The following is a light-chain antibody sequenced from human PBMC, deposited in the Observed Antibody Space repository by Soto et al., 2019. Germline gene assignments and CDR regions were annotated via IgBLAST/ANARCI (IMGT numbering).Light chain of an antibody. Sequence: DIQMSQFPSTLCPSVGDRVTMTGRASQSISSWLTWYQQKPGKAPMLLISDASRLESGVPSRFSGSGSETEFTLTISRLQPDDFATYYCQQYNSYSWTFGQGTKVDIK. J-gene: IGKJ1*01. CDR1: QSISSW. V-gene: IGKV1-5*01. CDR2: DAS. CDR3: QQYNSYSWT.